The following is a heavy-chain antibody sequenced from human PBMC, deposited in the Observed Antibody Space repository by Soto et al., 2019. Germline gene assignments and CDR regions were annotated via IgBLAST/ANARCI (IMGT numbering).Heavy chain of an antibody. V-gene: IGHV4-61*01. CDR3: ASSPPAMVAPNI. J-gene: IGHJ4*02. Sequence: PSETLSLTCAVSGASVSSGSYSWTWVRQPPGKGLEWIGYVYYSGSTHYNPSLKSRVTISLDTSKNQFSLKLTSVTAADTAMYFCASSPPAMVAPNIWGQGTLVTVSS. CDR2: VYYSGST. D-gene: IGHD5-18*01. CDR1: GASVSSGSYS.